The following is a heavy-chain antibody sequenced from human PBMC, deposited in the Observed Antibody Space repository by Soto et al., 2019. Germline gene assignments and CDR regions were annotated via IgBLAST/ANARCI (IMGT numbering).Heavy chain of an antibody. CDR1: GYSFTSYW. V-gene: IGHV5-10-1*01. CDR2: IDPSDSYT. Sequence: GESLKISCKGSGYSFTSYWISWVRQMPGKGLEWMGRIDPSDSYTNYSPSFQGHVTISADKSISTAYLQWSSLKASDTAMYYCARLADTAMVYPYYYYGMDVWGQGTTVTVSS. D-gene: IGHD5-18*01. CDR3: ARLADTAMVYPYYYYGMDV. J-gene: IGHJ6*02.